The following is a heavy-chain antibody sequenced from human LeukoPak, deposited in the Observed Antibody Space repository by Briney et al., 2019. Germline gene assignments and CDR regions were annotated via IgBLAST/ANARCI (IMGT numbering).Heavy chain of an antibody. D-gene: IGHD3-10*01. J-gene: IGHJ6*02. CDR2: ISNNGGYT. CDR1: GFTFSTYT. V-gene: IGHV3-23*01. CDR3: ARSLLRRYYYGSGKDGMDV. Sequence: GGSLRLSCVASGFTFSTYTMNWIRQAPGKGLEWVSAISNNGGYTYYADSVQGRFTISRDNSKSTLCLQMNSLRAEDTAVYYCARSLLRRYYYGSGKDGMDVWGQGTTVTVSS.